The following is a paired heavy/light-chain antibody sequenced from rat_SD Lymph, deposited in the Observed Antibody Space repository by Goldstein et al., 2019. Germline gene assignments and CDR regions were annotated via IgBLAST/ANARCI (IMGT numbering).Heavy chain of an antibody. Sequence: VQLVESGGGLVQPGKSLKLSCSASGFTFSSYGMHWIRQAPGKGLDWVAYISSSSGTVYADAVKGRFTISRDNAKNTLYLQLNSLKSEDTAIYYCAIPSQTTRVYNWFAYWGQGTLVTVSS. D-gene: IGHD1-4*01. J-gene: IGHJ3*01. CDR2: ISSSSGT. V-gene: IGHV5-62*01. CDR3: AIPSQTTRVYNWFAY. CDR1: GFTFSSYG.
Light chain of an antibody. CDR3: FQATHDPLT. J-gene: IGKJ5*01. Sequence: DVVLTQTPVSLSVTLGDQASISCRSSQSLEYSDGYTYLEWYLQKPGQSPQLLIYGVSNRFSGVPDRFIGSGSGTDFTLKISRVEPEDLGVYYCFQATHDPLTFGSGTKLEIK. V-gene: IGKV1S26*01. CDR1: QSLEYSDGYTY. CDR2: GVS.